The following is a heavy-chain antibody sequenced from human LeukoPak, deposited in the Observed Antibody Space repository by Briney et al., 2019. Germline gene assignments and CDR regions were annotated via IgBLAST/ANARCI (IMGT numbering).Heavy chain of an antibody. J-gene: IGHJ4*02. D-gene: IGHD3-10*01. CDR2: IYHSGST. V-gene: IGHV4-4*02. Sequence: SGTLSLTCAVSGGSISSSNWWSWVRQPPGKGLEWIGEIYHSGSTNYNPSLKSRVTISVGKSKNQFSLKLSSVTAADTAVYYCARDPYTMVRGVPRYWGQGTLVTVSS. CDR1: GGSISSSNW. CDR3: ARDPYTMVRGVPRY.